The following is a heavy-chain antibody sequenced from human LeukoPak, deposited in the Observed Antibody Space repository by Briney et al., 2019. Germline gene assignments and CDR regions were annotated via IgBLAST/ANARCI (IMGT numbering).Heavy chain of an antibody. Sequence: ASVKVSCKASGYTFTGYYMHWVRQAPGQGLEWMGWINPNSGGTNYAQKFQGRVTMTRDTSISTAYMELSRLRSDDTAVYHCARDGVVPAADNFDYWGQGTLVTVSS. D-gene: IGHD2-2*01. CDR2: INPNSGGT. CDR1: GYTFTGYY. V-gene: IGHV1-2*02. CDR3: ARDGVVPAADNFDY. J-gene: IGHJ4*02.